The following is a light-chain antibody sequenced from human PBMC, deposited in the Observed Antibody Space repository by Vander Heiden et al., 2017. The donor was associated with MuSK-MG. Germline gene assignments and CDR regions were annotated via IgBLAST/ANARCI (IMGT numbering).Light chain of an antibody. J-gene: IGKJ2*01. V-gene: IGKV1-33*01. CDR1: QDISNY. CDR2: DAS. CDR3: QQYDNLLPYT. Sequence: DIQMTQSPSSLSASVGDRVTITCQASQDISNYLNWYQQKPGKAPKPLIYDASNLETGVPSRFSGSGSGTDFTFTISSLQPEDIATYYCQQYDNLLPYTFGQGTKLEIK.